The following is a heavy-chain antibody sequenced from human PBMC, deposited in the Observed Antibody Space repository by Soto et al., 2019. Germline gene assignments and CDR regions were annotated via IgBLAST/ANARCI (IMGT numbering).Heavy chain of an antibody. V-gene: IGHV3-30*18. Sequence: QVQLVESGGGVVQPGRSLRLSCAASGFTFSSYGMHWVRQAPGKGLEWVAVISYDGSNKYYADSVKGRFTISRDNSKNTLYLQMNSLRAEDTAVYYCAKDWGSRQLVRFKDYWGQGTLVTVSS. CDR2: ISYDGSNK. D-gene: IGHD6-6*01. CDR1: GFTFSSYG. J-gene: IGHJ4*02. CDR3: AKDWGSRQLVRFKDY.